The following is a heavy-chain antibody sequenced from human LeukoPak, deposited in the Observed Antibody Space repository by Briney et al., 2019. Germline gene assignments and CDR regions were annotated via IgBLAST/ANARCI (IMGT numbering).Heavy chain of an antibody. CDR1: GFTFSSYA. D-gene: IGHD3-3*01. CDR3: ARDLGVSGEFWSGYYPGDY. J-gene: IGHJ4*02. V-gene: IGHV3-30-3*01. Sequence: GGSLRLSYAASGFTFSSYAMHWVRQAPGKGLEWGAVISYDGSNKYYADSVKGRFTISRDNSKYTLYLQMNSLRAEDTAVYYCARDLGVSGEFWSGYYPGDYSGQGTLVTVSS. CDR2: ISYDGSNK.